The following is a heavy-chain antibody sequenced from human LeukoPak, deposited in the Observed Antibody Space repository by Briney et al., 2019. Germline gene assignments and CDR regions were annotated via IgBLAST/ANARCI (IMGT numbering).Heavy chain of an antibody. CDR3: ARNQGSGLDY. J-gene: IGHJ4*02. D-gene: IGHD1-14*01. CDR2: INSDGSTT. V-gene: IGHV3-74*01. CDR1: GFTFSSYW. Sequence: GGSLRLSCAASGFTFSSYWMHWVRQAPGKGLAWVSRINSDGSTTSYADSVKGRFTISRDNAKNTLYLQMNSLRAEDMAVYYCARNQGSGLDYWGQGTLVTVSS.